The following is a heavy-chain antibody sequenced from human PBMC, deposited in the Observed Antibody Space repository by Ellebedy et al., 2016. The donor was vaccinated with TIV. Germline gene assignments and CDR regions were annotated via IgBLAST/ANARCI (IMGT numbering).Heavy chain of an antibody. D-gene: IGHD3-10*01. CDR1: GGSISNYY. CDR3: ASIGVLRGYAFDI. V-gene: IGHV4-4*07. J-gene: IGHJ3*02. CDR2: IYTSGST. Sequence: SETLSLTXTVSGGSISNYYWSWIRQPAGKGLEWIGRIYTSGSTNYKPSLKSRVTMSVDTSKNQFSLKLSSVTAADTAVYYCASIGVLRGYAFDIWGQGTMVTVSS.